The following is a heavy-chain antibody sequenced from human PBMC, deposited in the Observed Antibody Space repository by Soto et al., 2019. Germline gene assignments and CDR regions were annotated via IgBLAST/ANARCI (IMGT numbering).Heavy chain of an antibody. CDR2: IFYSGST. V-gene: IGHV4-59*12. CDR1: GGSISSYY. D-gene: IGHD6-19*01. CDR3: ARDRGLGSGWYGWFDP. J-gene: IGHJ5*02. Sequence: SETLSLTCTVSGGSISSYYWSWIRQPPGKGLEWIGYIFYSGSTNYNPSLKSRVTISVDTSKNQFSLKLSSVTAADTAVYYCARDRGLGSGWYGWFDPWGQGTLVTVSS.